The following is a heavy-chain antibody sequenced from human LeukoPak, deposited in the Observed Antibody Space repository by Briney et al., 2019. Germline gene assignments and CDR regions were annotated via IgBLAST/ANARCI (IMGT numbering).Heavy chain of an antibody. CDR3: ARGGLWFGELADY. CDR2: ISAYNGNT. V-gene: IGHV1-18*04. Sequence: ASVTVSLKSSAYTFTSYGISWVRQPPAQGLEWVGWISAYNGNTNYAQKLQGRVTMTTDTSTSTAYMELRSLRSDDTAVYYCARGGLWFGELADYWGQGTLVTVSS. D-gene: IGHD3-10*01. CDR1: AYTFTSYG. J-gene: IGHJ4*02.